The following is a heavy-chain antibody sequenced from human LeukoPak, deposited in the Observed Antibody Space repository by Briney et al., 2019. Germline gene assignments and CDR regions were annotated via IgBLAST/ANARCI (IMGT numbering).Heavy chain of an antibody. V-gene: IGHV3-7*01. CDR1: GFTFSGYG. J-gene: IGHJ4*02. Sequence: PGGSLRLSCAASGFTFSGYGMHWVRQAPGKGLEWVAHIKQDGSQEYYVDSVKGRFTISRDSAKNSLYLQMNSLRAEDTAVYYCARGVPYDSWSGPHYSDYWGQGTLVTVSS. CDR3: ARGVPYDSWSGPHYSDY. CDR2: IKQDGSQE. D-gene: IGHD3-3*01.